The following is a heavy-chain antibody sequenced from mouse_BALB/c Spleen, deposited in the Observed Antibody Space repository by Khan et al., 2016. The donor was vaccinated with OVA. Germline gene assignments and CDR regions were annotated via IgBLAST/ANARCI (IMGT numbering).Heavy chain of an antibody. V-gene: IGHV3-5*02. D-gene: IGHD1-1*01. J-gene: IGHJ1*01. Sequence: EVQLQESGPGLVKPSQTVSLTCTVTGISITTGNYSWSWIRQFPGNKLEWIGNIYYSGTITYNPSPTSRTTITRDTSKNRFFLKMNCLTAEDTATYYCARDYGSLYWYFDVWGAGTTVTVSS. CDR2: IYYSGTI. CDR3: ARDYGSLYWYFDV. CDR1: GISITTGNYS.